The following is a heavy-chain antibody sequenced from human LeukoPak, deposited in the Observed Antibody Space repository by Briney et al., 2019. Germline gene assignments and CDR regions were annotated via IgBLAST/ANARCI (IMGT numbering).Heavy chain of an antibody. CDR1: DGSFSGYY. V-gene: IGHV4-34*01. J-gene: IGHJ5*02. Sequence: SETLSLTCAVYDGSFSGYYWSWIRQPPGKGLEWIGEINHSGSTNYNPSLMSRVTISVDTSKNQFSLRLSSVTAADTAVYYCARGPDSGSYYAWFDPWAREPWSPSPQ. CDR2: INHSGST. D-gene: IGHD1-26*01. CDR3: ARGPDSGSYYAWFDP.